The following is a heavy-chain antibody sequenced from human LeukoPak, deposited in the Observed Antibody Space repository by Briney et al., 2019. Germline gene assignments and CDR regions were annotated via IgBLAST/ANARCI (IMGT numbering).Heavy chain of an antibody. CDR1: GFSISSYE. CDR2: ISSSGSTI. D-gene: IGHD5-12*01. Sequence: GGSLRLSCAASGFSISSYEMNWVRQAPGKGLEWVSHISSSGSTIWYADSVKGRFTISRDNAKNSLYLQMNSPRAEDTAVYYCARDVVATITQDAFDIWGQGTMVTVSS. V-gene: IGHV3-48*03. CDR3: ARDVVATITQDAFDI. J-gene: IGHJ3*02.